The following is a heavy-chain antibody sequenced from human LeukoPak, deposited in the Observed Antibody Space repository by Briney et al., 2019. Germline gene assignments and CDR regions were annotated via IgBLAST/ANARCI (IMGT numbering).Heavy chain of an antibody. CDR2: INQEGSQN. CDR1: ALAISRYW. CDR3: ARDADLGATITGAFDI. J-gene: IGHJ3*02. V-gene: IGHV3-7*01. Sequence: GGSLRLSSAASALAISRYWMSWVRRAPGKGLEWVASINQEGSQNYYVDSVKGRFTIPRDNTKKSLYLQINRLRFDDTGVYYCARDADLGATITGAFDIWGQGTLVIVSS. D-gene: IGHD5-24*01.